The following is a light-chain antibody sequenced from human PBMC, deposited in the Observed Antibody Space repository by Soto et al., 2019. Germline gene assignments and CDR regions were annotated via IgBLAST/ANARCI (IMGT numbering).Light chain of an antibody. J-gene: IGLJ2*01. CDR3: CSYAGGTSVV. CDR2: EDI. Sequence: QSALTKPASVSGSPGQSITISCTGTSSDVGSYNLVSWYQQHPGKAPKLMIYEDIERPSGVSNRFSGSKSGNTASLTISGLHTEDEADYYCCSYAGGTSVVFGGGTKLTVL. V-gene: IGLV2-23*01. CDR1: SSDVGSYNL.